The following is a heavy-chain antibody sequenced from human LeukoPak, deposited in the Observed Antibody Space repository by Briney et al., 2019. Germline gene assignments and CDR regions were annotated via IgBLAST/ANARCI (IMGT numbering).Heavy chain of an antibody. V-gene: IGHV3-7*01. CDR2: IKPDADVG. CDR3: ARADWGSIDY. Sequence: QPGESLRLSCAASVYTFSHYWMAWVREAPGKGLGWGAIIKPDADVGSYVHSVKGRFTISRNNAKNSLYLKLNSLRAEDTAVYFCARADWGSIDYWGQGALVTVSS. J-gene: IGHJ4*02. CDR1: VYTFSHYW. D-gene: IGHD7-27*01.